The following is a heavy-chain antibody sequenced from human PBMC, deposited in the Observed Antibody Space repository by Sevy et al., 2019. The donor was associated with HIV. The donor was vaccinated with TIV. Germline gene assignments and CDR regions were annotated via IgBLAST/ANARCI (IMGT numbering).Heavy chain of an antibody. J-gene: IGHJ4*02. D-gene: IGHD3-22*01. Sequence: GGSLRLSCAASGFTFSSYSMNWVRQAPGKGLEWVSSISSSSSYIYYADSVKGRFTISRDNAKNSLYLQMNSLRAEDTAVYYCARDAYSYYYDSSGYDYWCQGTLVTVSS. CDR3: ARDAYSYYYDSSGYDY. V-gene: IGHV3-21*01. CDR2: ISSSSSYI. CDR1: GFTFSSYS.